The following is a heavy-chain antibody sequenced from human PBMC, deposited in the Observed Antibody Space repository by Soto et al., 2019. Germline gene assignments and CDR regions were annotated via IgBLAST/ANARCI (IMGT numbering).Heavy chain of an antibody. CDR2: MNPNSGNT. Sequence: ASVKVSCKASGYTFTSYDINWVRQATGQGLEWMGWMNPNSGNTGYAQKFQGRVTMTRNTSISTAYMELSSLRSEDTAVYYCARVSGYYYDSSGYYNNWFDPWGQGTLVTVSP. V-gene: IGHV1-8*01. J-gene: IGHJ5*02. D-gene: IGHD3-22*01. CDR1: GYTFTSYD. CDR3: ARVSGYYYDSSGYYNNWFDP.